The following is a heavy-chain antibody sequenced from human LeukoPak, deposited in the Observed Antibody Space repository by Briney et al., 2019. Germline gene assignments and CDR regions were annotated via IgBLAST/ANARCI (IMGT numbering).Heavy chain of an antibody. J-gene: IGHJ4*02. D-gene: IGHD3-3*01. Sequence: GGSLRLSCVASDFSFGRNGMSWVRQAPGKGLEWVANIKLDGSEKNYVDSVKGRFTISRDDTKNSLYLQMNSLRVEDTAVFYCARDQYDTWSRRGNFDSWGQGTLVIVSS. CDR2: IKLDGSEK. CDR3: ARDQYDTWSRRGNFDS. V-gene: IGHV3-7*03. CDR1: DFSFGRNG.